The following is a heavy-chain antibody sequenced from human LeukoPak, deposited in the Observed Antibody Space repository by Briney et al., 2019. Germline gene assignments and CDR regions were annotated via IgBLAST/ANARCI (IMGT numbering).Heavy chain of an antibody. CDR2: IRYDGSNK. V-gene: IGHV3-30*02. D-gene: IGHD2-2*01. Sequence: GGSLRLSCAASGFTFSNAWMSWVRQAPGKGLEWVAFIRYDGSNKYYADSVKGRFTISRDNSKNTLYLQMNSLRAEDTAVYYCAGKIPDIVVVPAARSVQVYYYYYMDVWGKGTTVTVSS. CDR1: GFTFSNAW. CDR3: AGKIPDIVVVPAARSVQVYYYYYMDV. J-gene: IGHJ6*03.